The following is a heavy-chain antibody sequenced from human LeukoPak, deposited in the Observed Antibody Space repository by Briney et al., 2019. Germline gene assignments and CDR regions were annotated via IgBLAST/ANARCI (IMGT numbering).Heavy chain of an antibody. CDR3: VRDGYCGTTSCAGPL. V-gene: IGHV3-74*01. Sequence: PGGCLRLSSAASGFTFSSYWMYWVRQAPGKGLVCVSRINTGGTTTNYEDSVKGRFTVSRDNAKNILYLQMNSLRAEDTAVYYCVRDGYCGTTSCAGPLWVQGTLVTVSS. D-gene: IGHD2-2*03. J-gene: IGHJ4*02. CDR2: INTGGTTT. CDR1: GFTFSSYW.